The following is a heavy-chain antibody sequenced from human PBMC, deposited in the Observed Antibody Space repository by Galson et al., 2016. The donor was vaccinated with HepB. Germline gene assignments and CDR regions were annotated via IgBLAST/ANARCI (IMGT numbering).Heavy chain of an antibody. Sequence: SLRLSCAASGFTFSNAWMSWVRQAPGKGLEWVSGLSGSGGSTYYADSVRGRFTISRDSSKNTLYLQMNSLRAEDTAVYFCAKEMVRGVFTINWFGTWGQGTQVSVSS. CDR3: AKEMVRGVFTINWFGT. V-gene: IGHV3-23*01. CDR2: LSGSGGST. J-gene: IGHJ5*02. D-gene: IGHD3-10*01. CDR1: GFTFSNAW.